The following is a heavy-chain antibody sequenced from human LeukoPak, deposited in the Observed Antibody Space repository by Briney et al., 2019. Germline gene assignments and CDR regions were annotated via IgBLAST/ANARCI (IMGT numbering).Heavy chain of an antibody. CDR1: GFTVSTIY. CDR2: IYSGGNT. CDR3: ARGYGDHVGPFYFQH. D-gene: IGHD4-17*01. J-gene: IGHJ1*01. V-gene: IGHV3-66*01. Sequence: GGSLRLSCAASGFTVSTIYMTWVRQAPGKGLEWVSIIYSGGNTYYADSVKGRFTISRDNSKNTLYLQMSSLRVEGTAVYYCARGYGDHVGPFYFQHWGQGTLVTVSS.